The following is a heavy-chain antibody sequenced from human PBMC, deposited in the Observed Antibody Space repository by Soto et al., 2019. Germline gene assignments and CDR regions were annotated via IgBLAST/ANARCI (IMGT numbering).Heavy chain of an antibody. CDR2: IIPIFGTA. V-gene: IGHV1-69*06. CDR3: ARGPAHSSWYVH. D-gene: IGHD6-13*01. Sequence: GASVKFSCKASGGTFSSYAISWVRQAPGQGLEWMGGIIPIFGTANYAQKFQGRVTITADKSTSTAYMELSSLRSEDTAVYYCARGPAHSSWYVHWGQGTLVTVSS. J-gene: IGHJ5*02. CDR1: GGTFSSYA.